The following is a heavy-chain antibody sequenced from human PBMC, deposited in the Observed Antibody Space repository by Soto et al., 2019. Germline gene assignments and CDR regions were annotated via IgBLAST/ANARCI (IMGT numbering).Heavy chain of an antibody. CDR1: GFTFSGSA. CDR3: QVEWLSGGHYFDY. Sequence: GESLKISCAASGFTFSGSAMHWVRQASGKGLEWVGRIRSKANSYATAYAASVKGRFTISRDDSKNTAYLQMNSLKTEDTAVYYCQVEWLSGGHYFDYWGQGTLVTVSS. V-gene: IGHV3-73*01. CDR2: IRSKANSYAT. J-gene: IGHJ4*02. D-gene: IGHD3-3*01.